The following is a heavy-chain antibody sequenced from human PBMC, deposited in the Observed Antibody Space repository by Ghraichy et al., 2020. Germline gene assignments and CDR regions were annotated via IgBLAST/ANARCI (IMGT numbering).Heavy chain of an antibody. D-gene: IGHD2-21*02. CDR1: GFTFSSYA. V-gene: IGHV3-64*01. Sequence: GGSLRLSCAASGFTFSSYAMHWVRQAPGKGLEYVSAISSNGGSTYYANSVKGRFTISRDNSKNTLYLQMGSLRAEDMAVYYCARVRGVVTARTALGAFDIWGQGTMVTVSS. CDR3: ARVRGVVTARTALGAFDI. CDR2: ISSNGGST. J-gene: IGHJ3*02.